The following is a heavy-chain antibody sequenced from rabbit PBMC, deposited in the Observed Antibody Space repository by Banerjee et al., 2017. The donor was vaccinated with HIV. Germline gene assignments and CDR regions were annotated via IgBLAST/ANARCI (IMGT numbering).Heavy chain of an antibody. D-gene: IGHD4-1*01. V-gene: IGHV1S43*01. Sequence: QEQLVESGGGLVQPEGSLTLTCTASGFSFSNTYYMCWVRQAPGKGLELIACIYTDSDGTWYASWVNGRFTITRSTSLNTVTLQMTSLTAADTATYLCARDLAGVIGWNFNLWGQGTLVTVS. CDR3: ARDLAGVIGWNFNL. CDR1: GFSFSNTYY. J-gene: IGHJ4*01. CDR2: IYTDSDGT.